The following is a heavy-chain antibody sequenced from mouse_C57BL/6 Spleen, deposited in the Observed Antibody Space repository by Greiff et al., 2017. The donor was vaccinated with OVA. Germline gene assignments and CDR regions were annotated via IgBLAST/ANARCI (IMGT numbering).Heavy chain of an antibody. V-gene: IGHV1-72*01. CDR2: IDPNSGGT. J-gene: IGHJ4*01. Sequence: QVQLQQPGAELVKPGASVKLSCKASGYTFTSYWMHWVKQRPGRGLEWIGRIDPNSGGTKYNEKFKSKATLTVDKPSSTAYMQLSSLTSEDSAVYYCALLWDYYAMDTWGEGTSDTVSS. CDR3: ALLWDYYAMDT. CDR1: GYTFTSYW. D-gene: IGHD2-1*01.